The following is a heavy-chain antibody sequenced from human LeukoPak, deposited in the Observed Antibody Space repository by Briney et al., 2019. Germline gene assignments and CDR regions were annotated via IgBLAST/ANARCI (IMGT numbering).Heavy chain of an antibody. CDR1: GFTFNTYS. CDR2: ISSSSNPI. D-gene: IGHD1-26*01. J-gene: IGHJ4*02. Sequence: GGSLRLSCAASGFTFNTYSMNWVRRAPGKGLEWVSYISSSSNPIWYADSVEGRFTISRDNAKNSLYLQMNSLRAEDTAVYYCAKEGPHRGSYYLDFDYWGQGTLVTVSS. V-gene: IGHV3-21*05. CDR3: AKEGPHRGSYYLDFDY.